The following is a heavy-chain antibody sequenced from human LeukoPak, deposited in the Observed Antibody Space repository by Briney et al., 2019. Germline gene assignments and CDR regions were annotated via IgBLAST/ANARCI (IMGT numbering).Heavy chain of an antibody. J-gene: IGHJ5*02. CDR3: ARVGYYYDSSGYSGNWFDP. Sequence: PSETLSLTCTVSGGSVSSGSYYWSWIRQPPEKGLEWIGYIYHSGSTYYNPSLKSRVTISVDRSKNQFSLKLSSVTAADTAVYYCARVGYYYDSSGYSGNWFDPWGQGTLVTVSS. CDR2: IYHSGST. D-gene: IGHD3-22*01. CDR1: GGSVSSGSYY. V-gene: IGHV4-30-2*01.